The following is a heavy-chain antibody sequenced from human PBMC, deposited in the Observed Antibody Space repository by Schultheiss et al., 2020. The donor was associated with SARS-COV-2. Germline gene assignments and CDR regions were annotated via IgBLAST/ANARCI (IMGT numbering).Heavy chain of an antibody. CDR3: ARDQEIVVVPAAPYYYYGMDV. CDR2: IYHSGST. V-gene: IGHV4-4*02. J-gene: IGHJ6*02. CDR1: GGSISSSNW. D-gene: IGHD2-2*01. Sequence: SETLSLTCTVSGGSISSSNWWSWVRQPPGKGLEWIGYIYHSGSTNYNPSLKSRVTISVDKSKNQFSLKLSSVTAADTAVYYCARDQEIVVVPAAPYYYYGMDVWGQGTTVTVSS.